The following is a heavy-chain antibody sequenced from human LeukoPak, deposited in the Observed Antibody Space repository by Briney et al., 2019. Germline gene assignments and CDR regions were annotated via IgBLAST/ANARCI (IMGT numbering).Heavy chain of an antibody. V-gene: IGHV1-69*05. J-gene: IGHJ3*02. CDR1: GGTFSSYA. CDR2: IIPIFGTA. D-gene: IGHD2-15*01. CDR3: ARKGYCSGGSCYSRGAFDI. Sequence: ASVKVSCKASGGTFSSYAISWVRQAPGQGLEWMGGIIPIFGTANYAQKFQGRVTITTDESTSTAYMELSSLRSEDTAVYYCARKGYCSGGSCYSRGAFDIWGQGTMVTVSS.